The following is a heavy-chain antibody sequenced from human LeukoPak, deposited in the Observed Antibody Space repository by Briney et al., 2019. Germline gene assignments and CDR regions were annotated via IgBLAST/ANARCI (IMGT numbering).Heavy chain of an antibody. CDR3: ARDTHSGYEFAYDY. CDR2: INPNSGGT. D-gene: IGHD5-12*01. Sequence: ASVKVSCKATGYTFTDYYIQWVRQAPGQGLEWMGWINPNSGGTKYAQKFQGRVSMTRDTSTSTAYMELSRLRSDDTAVYYCARDTHSGYEFAYDYWGQGTLVTVSS. CDR1: GYTFTDYY. V-gene: IGHV1-2*02. J-gene: IGHJ4*02.